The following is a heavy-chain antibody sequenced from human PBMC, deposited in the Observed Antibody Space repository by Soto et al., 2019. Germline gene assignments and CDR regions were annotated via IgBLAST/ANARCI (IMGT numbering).Heavy chain of an antibody. CDR2: IVVGSGNT. CDR3: AADGATIYYYYGMDV. CDR1: GFTFTSSA. V-gene: IGHV1-58*01. D-gene: IGHD5-12*01. Sequence: SVKVSCKASGFTFTSSAVRWVRQARGQRLEWIGWIVVGSGNTNYAQKFQERVTITRDMSTSTAYMERSSLRSEDTAVYYCAADGATIYYYYGMDVWGQGTTVTVSS. J-gene: IGHJ6*02.